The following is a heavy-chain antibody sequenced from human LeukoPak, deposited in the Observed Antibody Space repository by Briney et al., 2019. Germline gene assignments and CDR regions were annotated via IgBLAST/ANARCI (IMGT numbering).Heavy chain of an antibody. D-gene: IGHD2-2*02. J-gene: IGHJ5*02. CDR1: GFTFSSYA. CDR3: AKDPGRYCSSTSCYTYWFDP. V-gene: IGHV3-23*01. CDR2: ISGSGGST. Sequence: QAGGSLRLSCAASGFTFSSYAMSWVRQAPGKGLEWVSAISGSGGSTYYADSVKGRFTISRDNSKNTLYLQMNSLRAEDTAVYYCAKDPGRYCSSTSCYTYWFDPWGQGTLVTVSS.